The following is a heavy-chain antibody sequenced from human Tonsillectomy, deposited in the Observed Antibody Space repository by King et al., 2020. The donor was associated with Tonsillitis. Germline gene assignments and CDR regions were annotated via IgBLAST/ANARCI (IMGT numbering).Heavy chain of an antibody. CDR1: GFTFSSYA. V-gene: IGHV3-30*02. D-gene: IGHD5-24*01. Sequence: QLVQSGGGVVQPGGSLRLSCAASGFTFSSYAMHWVRQAPGKGLEWVAFIRYDGSNKYYADSVKGRFTISRDNSKNTLYLQMNSLRAEDTAVYYCAKIIGDGYNSGDYWGQGTLVTVSS. J-gene: IGHJ4*02. CDR3: AKIIGDGYNSGDY. CDR2: IRYDGSNK.